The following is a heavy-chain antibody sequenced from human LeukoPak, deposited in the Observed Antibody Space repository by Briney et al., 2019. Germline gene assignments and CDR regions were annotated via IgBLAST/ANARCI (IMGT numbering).Heavy chain of an antibody. CDR3: ARGSPSSSRYNWFDP. Sequence: SETLSLTCTVSGGSISSGGYYWSWIRQHPGKGLEWIGYIYYSGSTYYNPSLKSRVTISVDTSKNQFSLKLSSVTAADTAVYYCARGSPSSSRYNWFDPWGQGTLVTVSS. D-gene: IGHD6-6*01. J-gene: IGHJ5*02. V-gene: IGHV4-31*03. CDR2: IYYSGST. CDR1: GGSISSGGYY.